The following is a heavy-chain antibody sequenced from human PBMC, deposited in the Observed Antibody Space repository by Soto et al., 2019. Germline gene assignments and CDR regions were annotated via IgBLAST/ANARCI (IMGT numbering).Heavy chain of an antibody. CDR3: ARGVAAAGFRHYFDY. D-gene: IGHD6-13*01. Sequence: ASVKVSCKASGYSFSTHAMHWVRQAPGQGLEWMGWINGGNGNTKYSQKFRDRVTITRDTSASTGYMELSSLRSEDTAVYYCARGVAAAGFRHYFDYWGQGTLVTVSS. J-gene: IGHJ4*02. CDR1: GYSFSTHA. V-gene: IGHV1-3*01. CDR2: INGGNGNT.